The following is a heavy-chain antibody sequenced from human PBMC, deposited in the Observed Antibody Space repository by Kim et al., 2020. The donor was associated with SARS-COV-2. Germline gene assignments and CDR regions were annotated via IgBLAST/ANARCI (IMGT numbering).Heavy chain of an antibody. Sequence: RVTISVDTSKNQFSLKLSSVTAADTAVYYCARHELWEQQLVPGFYYGMDVWGQGTTVTVSS. D-gene: IGHD6-13*01. J-gene: IGHJ6*02. V-gene: IGHV4-39*01. CDR3: ARHELWEQQLVPGFYYGMDV.